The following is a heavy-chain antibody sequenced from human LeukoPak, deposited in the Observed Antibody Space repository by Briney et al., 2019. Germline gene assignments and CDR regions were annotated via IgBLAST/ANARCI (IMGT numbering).Heavy chain of an antibody. CDR2: IIPIFGTA. CDR1: GGTFSSYA. V-gene: IGHV1-69*13. J-gene: IGHJ4*02. D-gene: IGHD6-13*01. Sequence: SVKVSCMASGGTFSSYAISWVRQAPGQGLEWMGGIIPIFGTANYAQKFQGRVTITADESTSTAYMELSSLRSEDTAVYYCAVIAAAAATNFDYWGQGTLVTVSS. CDR3: AVIAAAAATNFDY.